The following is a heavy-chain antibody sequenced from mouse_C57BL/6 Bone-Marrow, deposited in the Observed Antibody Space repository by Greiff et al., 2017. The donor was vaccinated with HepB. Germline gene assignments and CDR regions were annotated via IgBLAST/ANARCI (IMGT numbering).Heavy chain of an antibody. D-gene: IGHD1-1*01. CDR1: GYTFTDHT. Sequence: QVQLKESDAELVKPGASVKISCKVSGYTFTDHTIHWMKQRPEQGLEWIGYIYPRDGSTKYNEKFKGKATLTADKSSSTAYMQLNSLTSEDSAVYFCTLYYYGSSWYFDVWGTGTTVTVSS. CDR2: IYPRDGST. V-gene: IGHV1-78*01. J-gene: IGHJ1*03. CDR3: TLYYYGSSWYFDV.